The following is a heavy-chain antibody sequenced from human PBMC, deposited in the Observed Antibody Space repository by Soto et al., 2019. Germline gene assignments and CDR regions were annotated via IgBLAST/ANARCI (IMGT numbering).Heavy chain of an antibody. J-gene: IGHJ4*02. V-gene: IGHV4-39*01. CDR3: ARQRESTSYFAY. CDR2: VYQSGTT. D-gene: IGHD2-2*01. CDR1: GASISTSSDF. Sequence: SETLSLTCSVSGASISTSSDFWCWIRQAPGKGLEWIGNVYQSGTTRLNPSLKSRVSIFVDRSKNQFSLELNSATAADRAVYYCARQRESTSYFAYWGRGILVPVSS.